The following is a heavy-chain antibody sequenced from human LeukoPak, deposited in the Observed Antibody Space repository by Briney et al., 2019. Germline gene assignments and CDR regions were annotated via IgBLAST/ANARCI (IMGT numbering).Heavy chain of an antibody. Sequence: SETLSLTCAVYGGSLSGNYGSWIRQPPGKGLEWIGEINHSGSTNYNPSLKSRVTLSVDTSKNQFSLKLRSVTAADTAVYYCARASGAVWYFALWGRGTLVSVSS. CDR2: INHSGST. D-gene: IGHD6-19*01. J-gene: IGHJ2*01. CDR3: ARASGAVWYFAL. CDR1: GGSLSGNY. V-gene: IGHV4-34*01.